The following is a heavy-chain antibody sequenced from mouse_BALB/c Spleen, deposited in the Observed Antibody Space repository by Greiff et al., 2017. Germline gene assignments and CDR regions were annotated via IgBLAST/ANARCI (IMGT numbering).Heavy chain of an antibody. CDR3: ASGDYGNYLAWFAY. D-gene: IGHD2-1*01. J-gene: IGHJ3*01. CDR2: ISSGSSTI. V-gene: IGHV5-17*02. CDR1: GFTFSSFG. Sequence: EVHLVESGGGLVQPGGSRKLSCAASGFTFSSFGMHWVRQAPEKGLEWVAYISSGSSTIYYADTVKGRFTISRDNPKNTLFLQMTSLRSEDTAMYYCASGDYGNYLAWFAYWGQGTLVTVSA.